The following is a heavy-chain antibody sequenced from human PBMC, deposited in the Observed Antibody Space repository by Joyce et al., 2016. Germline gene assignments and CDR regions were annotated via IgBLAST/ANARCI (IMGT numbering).Heavy chain of an antibody. J-gene: IGHJ4*02. D-gene: IGHD1-26*01. Sequence: EVQLVESGGGLVQPGGSLRLSCATSGFTFNGYSINWVRQAPGKGLEWLSYISGSGNVIYYADSVQGRFTTSKDSAKNSVYLQMNSLRDEDTAVYFCARGLSGRDEYSFDYWGQGTLVTVSS. CDR2: ISGSGNVI. CDR3: ARGLSGRDEYSFDY. CDR1: GFTFNGYS. V-gene: IGHV3-48*02.